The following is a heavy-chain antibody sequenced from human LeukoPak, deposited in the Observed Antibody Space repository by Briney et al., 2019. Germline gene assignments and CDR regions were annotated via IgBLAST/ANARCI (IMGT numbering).Heavy chain of an antibody. V-gene: IGHV1-69*13. CDR2: IIPIFGTA. D-gene: IGHD1-1*01. CDR1: GGTFSSYA. J-gene: IGHJ4*02. CDR3: ARDSPDHGWNDYDY. Sequence: SVKVSCTASGGTFSSYAISWVRQAPGQGLEWMGGIIPIFGTANYAQKFQGRVTITADESTSTAYMELSSLRSEDTAVYYCARDSPDHGWNDYDYWGQGTLVTVSS.